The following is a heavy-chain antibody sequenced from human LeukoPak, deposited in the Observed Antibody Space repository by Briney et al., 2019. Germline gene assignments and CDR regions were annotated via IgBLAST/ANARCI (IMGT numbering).Heavy chain of an antibody. Sequence: GGSLSLSCAASGFTFNTYVMHWVRQAPGKGLEYVSSISSNGVNTYYANSVKGRFIISRDNAKNSLYLQMNSLRAEDTAVYYCARDPWWLDYWGQGTLVTVSS. CDR1: GFTFNTYV. V-gene: IGHV3-64*01. J-gene: IGHJ4*02. CDR2: ISSNGVNT. D-gene: IGHD2-8*02. CDR3: ARDPWWLDY.